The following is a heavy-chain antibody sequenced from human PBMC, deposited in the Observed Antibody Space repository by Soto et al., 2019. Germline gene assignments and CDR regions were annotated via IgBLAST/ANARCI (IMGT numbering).Heavy chain of an antibody. D-gene: IGHD6-6*01. V-gene: IGHV3-64*01. Sequence: EVQLAESGGGLAQHGGSLRLSCAASGFTLRGYAMDWVRQAPGKGLEYVSGISSNGVGTYYANSVQGRFTISRDNSKNTVYLQMGSLRPEDMAVYYCARRARPDFYYMDVWGKGTTVTVSS. CDR3: ARRARPDFYYMDV. J-gene: IGHJ6*03. CDR1: GFTLRGYA. CDR2: ISSNGVGT.